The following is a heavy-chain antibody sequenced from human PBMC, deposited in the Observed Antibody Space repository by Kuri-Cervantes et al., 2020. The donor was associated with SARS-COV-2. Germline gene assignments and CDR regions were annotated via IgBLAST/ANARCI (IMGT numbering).Heavy chain of an antibody. Sequence: GESLKISCAASGFTFSSYGMHWVRQAPGKGLEWVAFIRYDGSNKYYADSVKGRFTISRDNSKNTLYLQMNSLRAEDTAVYYCAKYGSMKGWLFTDNWFDPWGQGTLVTVSS. V-gene: IGHV3-30*02. D-gene: IGHD3-22*01. J-gene: IGHJ5*02. CDR3: AKYGSMKGWLFTDNWFDP. CDR1: GFTFSSYG. CDR2: IRYDGSNK.